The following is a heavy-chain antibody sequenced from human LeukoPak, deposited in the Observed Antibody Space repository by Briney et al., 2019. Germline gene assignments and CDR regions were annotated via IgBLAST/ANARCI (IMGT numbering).Heavy chain of an antibody. CDR3: AKDYYDSSAYYY. V-gene: IGHV1-2*02. CDR1: GYTFTGYY. CDR2: INPNSGGT. J-gene: IGHJ4*02. D-gene: IGHD3-22*01. Sequence: ASVKVSCKASGYTFTGYYMHWVRQAPAQGLEWMGWINPNSGGTNYAQNFQGRVTMTRDTSISTAYMELSRLRSDDTAVYYCAKDYYDSSAYYYWGQGTLVTVSS.